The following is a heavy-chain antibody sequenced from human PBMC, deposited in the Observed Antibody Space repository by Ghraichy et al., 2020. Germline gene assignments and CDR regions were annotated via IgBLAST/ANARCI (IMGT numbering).Heavy chain of an antibody. Sequence: GSLRLSCAASGFTFSNYAMSWVRQATGKGLEWVSAITGSGGSAYYADSVKGRFTISRDNFKNTLYLQVNSLRAEDTAVYYCARDETGETSAFDYWGQGTLVTVSS. CDR3: ARDETGETSAFDY. J-gene: IGHJ4*02. CDR2: ITGSGGSA. V-gene: IGHV3-23*01. CDR1: GFTFSNYA. D-gene: IGHD7-27*01.